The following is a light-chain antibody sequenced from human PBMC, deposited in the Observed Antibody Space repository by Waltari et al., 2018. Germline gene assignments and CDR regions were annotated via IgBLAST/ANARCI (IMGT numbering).Light chain of an antibody. V-gene: IGLV1-47*01. Sequence: QPVLTEPPSVSWTPGQGGTISGSGSSSHIGGIYVFWYQQLPGTAPKLLIYRNNQRPSGVPARFSGSKSGTSASLAISGLRSEDEADYYCAAWDDSLVPYVVFGGGTKLTVI. CDR3: AAWDDSLVPYVV. CDR2: RNN. J-gene: IGLJ2*01. CDR1: SSHIGGIY.